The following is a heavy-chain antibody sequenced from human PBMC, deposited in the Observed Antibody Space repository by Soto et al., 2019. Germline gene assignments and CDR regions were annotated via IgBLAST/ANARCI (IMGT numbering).Heavy chain of an antibody. D-gene: IGHD1-26*01. CDR3: TTGRDDLLY. Sequence: EVQLVESGGGLVKPGGSLRLSCAVSGFTFDKVWMNWVRQAPGQGLEWVGRIKSKTDGGTTDYAAPEKGRFTISRDDSKNMLYLQMNSLETENTGMYFCTTGRDDLLYWGQGTLVTVSS. CDR2: IKSKTDGGTT. V-gene: IGHV3-15*07. CDR1: GFTFDKVW. J-gene: IGHJ4*02.